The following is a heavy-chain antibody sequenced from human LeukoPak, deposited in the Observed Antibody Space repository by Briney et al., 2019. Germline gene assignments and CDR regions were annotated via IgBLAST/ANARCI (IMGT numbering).Heavy chain of an antibody. J-gene: IGHJ4*02. Sequence: GGSLRLSCAASGFTFGSYSMNWARQAPGKGLEWVSYISSSSSTIYYADSVKGRFTISRDNAKNSLYLQMNSLRAEDTAVYYCARDHRPNYCSGGSCYNRFDYWGQGTLVTVSS. CDR3: ARDHRPNYCSGGSCYNRFDY. V-gene: IGHV3-48*01. CDR2: ISSSSSTI. D-gene: IGHD2-15*01. CDR1: GFTFGSYS.